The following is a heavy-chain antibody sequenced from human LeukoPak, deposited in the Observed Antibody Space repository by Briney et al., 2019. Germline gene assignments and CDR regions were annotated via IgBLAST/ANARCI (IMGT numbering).Heavy chain of an antibody. V-gene: IGHV3-23*01. Sequence: PGGSLRLSCAASGFTFSDFAMSWVRQAPGKGLEWVSTITGTGGGTYYEDSIKGRFTFSRDNSRNTLYLQMNSLRAEDTAVYYCAKTMGAIDHDYWGQGTLVTVSS. D-gene: IGHD1-26*01. CDR3: AKTMGAIDHDY. CDR2: ITGTGGGT. CDR1: GFTFSDFA. J-gene: IGHJ4*02.